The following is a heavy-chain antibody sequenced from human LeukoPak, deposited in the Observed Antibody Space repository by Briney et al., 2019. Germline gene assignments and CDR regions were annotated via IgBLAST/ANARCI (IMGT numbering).Heavy chain of an antibody. Sequence: SETLSLTCAVSGYSISSSNWRGWIRQPPGEGLEWIGNIYYSGSTYYNPSLKSRVTMSVDTSKNQFSLKLSSVTAVDTAVYYCARSTLQGGLDYWGQGTLVTVSS. CDR1: GYSISSSNW. D-gene: IGHD4-11*01. CDR3: ARSTLQGGLDY. CDR2: IYYSGST. V-gene: IGHV4-28*01. J-gene: IGHJ4*02.